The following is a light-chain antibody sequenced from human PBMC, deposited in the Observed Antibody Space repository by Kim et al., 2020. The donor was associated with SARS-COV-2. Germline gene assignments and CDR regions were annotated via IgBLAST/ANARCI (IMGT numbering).Light chain of an antibody. Sequence: VSPGERVTLSCRASQSVSSNLAWYQQKAGQAPRLLMYGASTRATGIAARFSGSGSRTDFTLTISSLQSEDFAVYYCLQYNDWPSYTFGQGTKLEI. V-gene: IGKV3-15*01. CDR2: GAS. CDR3: LQYNDWPSYT. CDR1: QSVSSN. J-gene: IGKJ2*01.